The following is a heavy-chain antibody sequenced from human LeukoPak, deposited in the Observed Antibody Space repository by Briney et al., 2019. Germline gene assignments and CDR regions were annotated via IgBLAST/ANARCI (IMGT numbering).Heavy chain of an antibody. CDR3: AKDGRLLPHYFDY. Sequence: GGSLRLSCAASGFTSSSYAMSWVRQAPGKGLEWVSAISGSGGSTYYADSVKGRFTISRDNSKNTLYPQMNSLRAEDTAVYYCAKDGRLLPHYFDYWGQGTLVTVSS. D-gene: IGHD1-26*01. CDR1: GFTSSSYA. CDR2: ISGSGGST. V-gene: IGHV3-23*01. J-gene: IGHJ4*02.